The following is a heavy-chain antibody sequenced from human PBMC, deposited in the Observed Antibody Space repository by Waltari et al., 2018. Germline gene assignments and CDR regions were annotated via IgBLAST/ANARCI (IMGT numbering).Heavy chain of an antibody. V-gene: IGHV4-30-4*08. CDR3: ALTVAGFYAFDI. D-gene: IGHD6-19*01. Sequence: QVQLQESGPGLVKPSQTQSLTCTVSGGSSSSGDYYWSWFRQPPGKGLEWIGYIYYSGSTYYNPSLKSRVTISVDTSKNQFSLKLSSVTAADTAVYYCALTVAGFYAFDIWGQGTMVTVSS. CDR1: GGSSSSGDYY. CDR2: IYYSGST. J-gene: IGHJ3*02.